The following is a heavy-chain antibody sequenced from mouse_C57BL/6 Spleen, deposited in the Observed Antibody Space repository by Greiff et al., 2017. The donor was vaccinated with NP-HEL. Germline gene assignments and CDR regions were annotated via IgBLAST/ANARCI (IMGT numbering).Heavy chain of an antibody. CDR3: ASGTGFFAY. CDR2: IDPSDSYT. J-gene: IGHJ3*01. CDR1: GYTFTSYW. Sequence: VQLQQPGAELVRPGTSVKLSCKASGYTFTSYWMHWVKQRPGQGLEWIGVIDPSDSYTNYNQKFKGKATLTVDTSSSTAYMQLSSLTSEDSAVYYCASGTGFFAYWGQGTLVTVSA. D-gene: IGHD4-1*01. V-gene: IGHV1-59*01.